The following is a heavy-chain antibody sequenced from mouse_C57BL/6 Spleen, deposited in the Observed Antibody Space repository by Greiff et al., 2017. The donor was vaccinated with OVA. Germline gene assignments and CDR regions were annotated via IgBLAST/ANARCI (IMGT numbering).Heavy chain of an antibody. CDR3: AKQDYDPMDY. J-gene: IGHJ4*01. V-gene: IGHV2-4*01. CDR2: IWSGGST. CDR1: GFSLTSYG. Sequence: QVQLKESGPGLVQPSQSLSITCTVSGFSLTSYGVHWVRQPPGKGLEWLGVIWSGGSTDYNAAFISRLSISKDNSKSQVFFKMNSLQADDTAIYYCAKQDYDPMDYWGQGTSVTVSS.